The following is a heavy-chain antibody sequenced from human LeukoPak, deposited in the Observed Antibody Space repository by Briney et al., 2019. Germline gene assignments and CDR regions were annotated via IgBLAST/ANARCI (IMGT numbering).Heavy chain of an antibody. V-gene: IGHV4-30-4*08. J-gene: IGHJ4*02. D-gene: IGHD3-10*01. CDR3: ARARITMVRGVTVTPIDY. CDR1: GGSISSGDYY. Sequence: PSQTLSLTCTVSGGSISSGDYYWSWIRQPPGKGLEWIGYIYYSGSTYYNPSLKSRVTISVDTSKNQFSLKLSSVTAADTAVYYCARARITMVRGVTVTPIDYWGQGTLVTVSS. CDR2: IYYSGST.